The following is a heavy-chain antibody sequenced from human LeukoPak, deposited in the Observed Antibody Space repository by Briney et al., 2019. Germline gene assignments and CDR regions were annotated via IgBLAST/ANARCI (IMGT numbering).Heavy chain of an antibody. V-gene: IGHV3-23*01. D-gene: IGHD1-26*01. J-gene: IGHJ4*02. CDR3: AKWDRGFDY. Sequence: GGSLRLSCAASGFIFSSYAMSWVRQAPGKGLEWVSTISGSGGSTYYADSVKGRFTISRDNSKNTVYLQMNSLRAEDTAVYYCAKWDRGFDYWGQGTLVTVSS. CDR1: GFIFSSYA. CDR2: ISGSGGST.